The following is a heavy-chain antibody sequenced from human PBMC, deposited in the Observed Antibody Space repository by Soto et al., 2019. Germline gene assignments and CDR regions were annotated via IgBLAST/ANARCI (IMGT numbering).Heavy chain of an antibody. V-gene: IGHV3-30-3*01. J-gene: IGHJ6*02. CDR1: GFTFSSYA. D-gene: IGHD5-18*01. Sequence: GGSLRLSCAASGFTFSSYAMHWVRQAPGKGLEWVAVISYDGSNKYYADSVKGRFTISRDNSKNTLYLQMNSLRAEDTAVYYCAREDTGYSYGYALLGYYGMDVWGQGTTVTVSS. CDR2: ISYDGSNK. CDR3: AREDTGYSYGYALLGYYGMDV.